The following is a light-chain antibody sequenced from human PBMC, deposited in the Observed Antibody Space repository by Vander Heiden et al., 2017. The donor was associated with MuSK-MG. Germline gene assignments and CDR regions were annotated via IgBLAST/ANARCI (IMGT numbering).Light chain of an antibody. CDR2: AAS. J-gene: IGKJ1*01. CDR3: QQYKNWAPWT. Sequence: EIVMTPSPDTLSVSPGDRVTLTCRASQSVSFHVAWNKQNPGQAPRLLIYAASIMATGIPVRFSDSGAGKEFTLTISSRQSEDIAVYYCQQYKNWAPWTFGQGTKVEIK. CDR1: QSVSFH. V-gene: IGKV3-15*01.